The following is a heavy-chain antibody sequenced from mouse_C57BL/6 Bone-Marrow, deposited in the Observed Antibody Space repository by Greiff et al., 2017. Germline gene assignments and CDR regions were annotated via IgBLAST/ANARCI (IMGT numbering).Heavy chain of an antibody. V-gene: IGHV1-61*01. J-gene: IGHJ2*01. D-gene: IGHD1-1*01. Sequence: QVQLKQPGAELVRPGSSVKLSCKASGYPFTSYWLDWVKQRPGQGLEWIGNIFPSDSETHYNQKFKDKATLTVDKSSSTAYMQLSSLTSEDSAVYYCAIATGYWGQGTTLTVSS. CDR1: GYPFTSYW. CDR3: AIATGY. CDR2: IFPSDSET.